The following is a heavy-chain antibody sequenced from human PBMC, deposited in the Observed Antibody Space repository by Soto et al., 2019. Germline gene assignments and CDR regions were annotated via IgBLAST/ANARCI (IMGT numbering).Heavy chain of an antibody. CDR1: GFAFSSYW. CDR2: IKQDGSEK. Sequence: EVQLVESGGGLVQPGGSLRLSCAASGFAFSSYWMGWVRQAPRKRLEWVANIKQDGSEKYYVDSVKGRFTISRDNAKNSLYLQMNSLRAEDTAVYYCARSIAARLNWFDPWGQGTLVTVSS. D-gene: IGHD6-6*01. CDR3: ARSIAARLNWFDP. J-gene: IGHJ5*02. V-gene: IGHV3-7*01.